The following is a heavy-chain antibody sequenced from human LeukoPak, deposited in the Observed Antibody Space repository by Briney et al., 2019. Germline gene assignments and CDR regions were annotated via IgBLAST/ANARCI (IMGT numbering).Heavy chain of an antibody. D-gene: IGHD2-2*01. CDR2: ISYDGSNK. Sequence: PRRSLRLSCAASGFTFSSYGMHWVRQAPGKGLEWVAVISYDGSNKYYADSVKGRFTISRDNSKNTLYLQMNSLRAEDTAVYYCAKDRGGYCSSTSCYFGPFDPWGQGTLVTVSS. J-gene: IGHJ5*02. CDR3: AKDRGGYCSSTSCYFGPFDP. V-gene: IGHV3-30*18. CDR1: GFTFSSYG.